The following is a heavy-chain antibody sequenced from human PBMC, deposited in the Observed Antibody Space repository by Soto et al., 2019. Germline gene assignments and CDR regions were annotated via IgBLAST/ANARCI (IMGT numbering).Heavy chain of an antibody. Sequence: QVQLMQSGAEVKKPGASVKVSCKASRYPFTSYDIHWVRQATGQGLEWMGWMNPNSGNTAFAQKFQDRVTMTRNTSTRMAYMELSSLRSEDTAVYYCARETYNSGERVFDIWGQGTIVTVSS. V-gene: IGHV1-8*01. D-gene: IGHD3-22*01. CDR2: MNPNSGNT. J-gene: IGHJ3*02. CDR1: RYPFTSYD. CDR3: ARETYNSGERVFDI.